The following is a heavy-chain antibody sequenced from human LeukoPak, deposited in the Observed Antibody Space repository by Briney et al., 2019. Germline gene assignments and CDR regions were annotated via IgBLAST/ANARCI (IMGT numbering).Heavy chain of an antibody. Sequence: GSLRLSCAASGFTFDDYAMHWVRQAPGKGLEWVSPISGDGGSTYYADSVKGRFTISRDNSKNSLYLQMNSLRTEDTALYYCAKDPSPLGNSGDAFDIWGQGTMVTVSS. CDR2: ISGDGGST. CDR1: GFTFDDYA. CDR3: AKDPSPLGNSGDAFDI. V-gene: IGHV3-43*02. D-gene: IGHD4-23*01. J-gene: IGHJ3*02.